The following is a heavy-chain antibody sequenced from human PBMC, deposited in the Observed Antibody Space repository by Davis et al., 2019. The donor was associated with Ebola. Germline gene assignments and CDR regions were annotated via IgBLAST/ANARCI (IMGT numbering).Heavy chain of an antibody. CDR2: IYYSGST. D-gene: IGHD3-16*01. V-gene: IGHV4-39*01. CDR1: GGSISSSSYY. CDR3: ATRGGGAGIYYYGMDV. J-gene: IGHJ6*02. Sequence: MPSETLSLTCTVSGGSISSSSYYWGWIRQPPVKGLEWTGSIYYSGSTHYNPSLKSRVTISVDTSKNQFSLKLSSVTAADTAVYYCATRGGGAGIYYYGMDVWGQGTTVTVSS.